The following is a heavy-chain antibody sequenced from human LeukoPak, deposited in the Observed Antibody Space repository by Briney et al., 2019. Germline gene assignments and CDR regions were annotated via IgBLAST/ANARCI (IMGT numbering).Heavy chain of an antibody. D-gene: IGHD1-26*01. Sequence: GKSLRLSCAASGFSFNSFAMHWVRQAPGKGLEWVSLIWYAGRSTYYADSVRRRFTISRDNSKNTLWLQMNSLRAEDTALYYCARVFGAWSYKGGFDIWGPGTMVTVS. V-gene: IGHV3-33*01. CDR1: GFSFNSFA. CDR3: ARVFGAWSYKGGFDI. J-gene: IGHJ3*02. CDR2: IWYAGRST.